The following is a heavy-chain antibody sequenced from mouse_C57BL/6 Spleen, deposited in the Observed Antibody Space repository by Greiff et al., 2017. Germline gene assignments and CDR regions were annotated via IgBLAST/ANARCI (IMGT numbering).Heavy chain of an antibody. CDR1: GYTFTDHT. V-gene: IGHV1-78*01. CDR2: IYPRDGST. CDR3: ARGNGIYYGKIYAMDY. J-gene: IGHJ4*01. Sequence: QVQLQQSDAELVKPGASVKISCKVSGYTFTDHTIHWMKQRPEQGLEWIGYIYPRDGSTKYNEKFKGKATLTADKSSSTAYMQLNSLTSEDSAVYFCARGNGIYYGKIYAMDYWGQGTSVTVSS. D-gene: IGHD2-1*01.